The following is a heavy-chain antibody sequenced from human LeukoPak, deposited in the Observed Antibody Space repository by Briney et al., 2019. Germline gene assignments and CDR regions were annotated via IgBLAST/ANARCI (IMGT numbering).Heavy chain of an antibody. CDR2: ISESGGNT. CDR3: AKTISVRRYFEY. D-gene: IGHD3-3*01. Sequence: GGSLRLSCAVSGFSFSSYAMSWVRQAPRRGLEWVSGISESGGNTYYADSVKGRFTISRDNSKNTLYLQMNSLRAEDTAVYYCAKTISVRRYFEYWGQGTLVTVSS. V-gene: IGHV3-23*01. CDR1: GFSFSSYA. J-gene: IGHJ4*02.